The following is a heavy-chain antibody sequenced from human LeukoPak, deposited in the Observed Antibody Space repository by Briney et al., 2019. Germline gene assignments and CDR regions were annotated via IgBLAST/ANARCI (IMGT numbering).Heavy chain of an antibody. V-gene: IGHV4-4*08. Sequence: PSETLSLTCTVSGGSISSYYWSWIRQPPGKGLEWIGYIYTSGSTNYNPSLKSRVTMSVDTSKNQFSLKLSSVTAADTAVYYCARRSSNNAFDYWGQGTLVTASS. CDR2: IYTSGST. J-gene: IGHJ4*02. D-gene: IGHD4-11*01. CDR1: GGSISSYY. CDR3: ARRSSNNAFDY.